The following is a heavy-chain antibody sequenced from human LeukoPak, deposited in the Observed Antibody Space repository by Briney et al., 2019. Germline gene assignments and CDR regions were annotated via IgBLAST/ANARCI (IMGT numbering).Heavy chain of an antibody. CDR3: ARDLWFGESPNWFDP. CDR1: GFTFSSYS. V-gene: IGHV3-21*01. D-gene: IGHD3-10*01. J-gene: IGHJ5*02. CDR2: ISSSSSYI. Sequence: GGSLRLSCAASGFTFSSYSMNWVRQAPGKGLEWVSSISSSSSYIYYADSVKGRFTISRDNAKNSLYLQMNSLRAEDTAVYYCARDLWFGESPNWFDPWGQGTLVTVSS.